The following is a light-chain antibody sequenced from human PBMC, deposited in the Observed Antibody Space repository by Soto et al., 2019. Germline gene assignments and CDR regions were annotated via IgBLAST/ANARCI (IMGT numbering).Light chain of an antibody. CDR1: SSDVGSYKF. CDR2: EGS. J-gene: IGLJ2*01. V-gene: IGLV2-23*01. CDR3: FSHEGEVV. Sequence: QSALTQPASVSGSPGQSITISCTGTSSDVGSYKFVSWYQQHPGKAPKLIIYEGSERPSGVSNRFSGSKSGSTASLTISGLQAEDEADYFCFSHEGEVVFGGGTKLTVL.